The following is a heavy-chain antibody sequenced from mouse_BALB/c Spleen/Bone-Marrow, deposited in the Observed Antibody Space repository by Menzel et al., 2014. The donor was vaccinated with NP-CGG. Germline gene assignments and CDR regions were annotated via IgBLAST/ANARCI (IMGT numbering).Heavy chain of an antibody. D-gene: IGHD2-4*01. CDR3: ARGRYDSDGWYFDV. J-gene: IGHJ1*01. Sequence: QVQLQQSGAEMVKPGASVKLSCKASGDIFTSYYMYWVKQRPRQGLEWIGGVNPNNSGTNFNEKFKSEATLTVDKSSSTAYMELSSLTSEDSAVYYCARGRYDSDGWYFDVWGAGTTVTVSS. V-gene: IGHV1-53*01. CDR1: GDIFTSYY. CDR2: VNPNNSGT.